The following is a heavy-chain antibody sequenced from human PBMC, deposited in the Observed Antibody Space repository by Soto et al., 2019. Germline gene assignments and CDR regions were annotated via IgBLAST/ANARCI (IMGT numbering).Heavy chain of an antibody. D-gene: IGHD6-13*01. CDR3: ARDRSNSWDFDL. J-gene: IGHJ2*01. CDR1: GVSISSYY. Sequence: QVQLQESGPGLVKPLETLALTCTVSGVSISSYYWTWIRQPPGKGLEWIGYRNYSGNTNYTPSLKSRVTISVDTSKTHFSLKLSSVTAADTAVYCCARDRSNSWDFDLWGRGTLVTVYS. V-gene: IGHV4-59*01. CDR2: RNYSGNT.